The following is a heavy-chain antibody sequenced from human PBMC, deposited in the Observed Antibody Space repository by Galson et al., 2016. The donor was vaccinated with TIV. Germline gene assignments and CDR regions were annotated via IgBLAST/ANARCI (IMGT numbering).Heavy chain of an antibody. Sequence: SETLSLTCFVSGVSLYSYYWSWIRQPPGKGLEWIGYFYYSGDTNYNPSLKSRVSITEDTSKNQLSLRLRSVTAADTAVYYCARANWGSRDVFDIWGQGTMISVSS. CDR2: FYYSGDT. J-gene: IGHJ3*02. V-gene: IGHV4-59*01. CDR3: ARANWGSRDVFDI. D-gene: IGHD7-27*01. CDR1: GVSLYSYY.